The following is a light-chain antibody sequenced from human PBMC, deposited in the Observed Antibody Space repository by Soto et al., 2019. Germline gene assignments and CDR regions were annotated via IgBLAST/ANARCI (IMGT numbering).Light chain of an antibody. CDR1: SSDVGSNNL. CDR2: EVS. Sequence: QSALTQPASVSGSPGQSITISGTGTSSDVGSNNLVSWYQQHPGQAPKLTIYEVSKRPLGVSARFSASKSGNTASLTISGLQAEDEADYYCCSYGGSRAVFGGGTQLTVL. CDR3: CSYGGSRAV. J-gene: IGLJ7*01. V-gene: IGLV2-23*02.